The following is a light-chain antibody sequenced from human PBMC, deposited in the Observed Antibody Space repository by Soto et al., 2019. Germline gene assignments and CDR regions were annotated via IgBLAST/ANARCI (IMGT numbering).Light chain of an antibody. CDR2: DAS. CDR1: QSINSW. CDR3: QQYNSLET. V-gene: IGKV1-5*01. Sequence: DIQMTQSPSTLSASVGDRVTITCRASQSINSWLAWYQQKPGKAPKLLIYDASSLQSGVPSRFSGSGSGTEFTLTISSLQPDDFATYYCQQYNSLETFGQGTKVEIK. J-gene: IGKJ1*01.